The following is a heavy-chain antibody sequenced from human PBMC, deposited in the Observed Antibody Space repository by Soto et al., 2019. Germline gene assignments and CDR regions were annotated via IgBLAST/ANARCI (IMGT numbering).Heavy chain of an antibody. CDR3: ARDRGLELRFGYYYYMDV. Sequence: GGSMKLSCAASGLTFDDYGMSWVRQAPGKGLEWVSGINWNGGSTGYADSVKGRFTISRDNAKNSLYLQMNSLRAEDTALYHCARDRGLELRFGYYYYMDVWGKGTTVTVS. J-gene: IGHJ6*03. D-gene: IGHD1-7*01. CDR2: INWNGGST. CDR1: GLTFDDYG. V-gene: IGHV3-20*01.